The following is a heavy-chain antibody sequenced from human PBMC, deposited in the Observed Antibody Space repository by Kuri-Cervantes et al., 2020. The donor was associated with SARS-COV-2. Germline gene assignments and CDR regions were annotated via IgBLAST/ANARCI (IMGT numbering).Heavy chain of an antibody. CDR1: GYTFTGYY. CDR3: ARDRGSSGWSWVYYYYGMDV. D-gene: IGHD6-19*01. J-gene: IGHJ6*01. CDR2: ISAYNGNT. V-gene: IGHV1-18*04. Sequence: ASVKVSCKASGYTFTGYYMHWVRQAPGQGLEWMGWISAYNGNTNYAQKLQGRVTMTTDTSTSTAYMELRSLRSDDTAVYYCARDRGSSGWSWVYYYYGMDVWGQGNTV.